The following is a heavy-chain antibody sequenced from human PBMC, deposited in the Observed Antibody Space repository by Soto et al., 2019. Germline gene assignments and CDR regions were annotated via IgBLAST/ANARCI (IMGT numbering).Heavy chain of an antibody. D-gene: IGHD2-2*01. CDR2: IIPIFGTA. CDR1: GCTFSSYA. J-gene: IGHJ4*02. Sequence: GASVKVSCKASGCTFSSYAISWVRQAPGQGLEWMGGIIPIFGTANYAQKFQGRVTITADESTSTAYMELSSLRSEDTAVYYCAIRQGWGYCISTSCYLFDYWGQGTLVTVSS. V-gene: IGHV1-69*13. CDR3: AIRQGWGYCISTSCYLFDY.